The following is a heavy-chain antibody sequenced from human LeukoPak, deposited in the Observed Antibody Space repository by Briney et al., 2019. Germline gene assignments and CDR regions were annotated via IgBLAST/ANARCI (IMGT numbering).Heavy chain of an antibody. V-gene: IGHV1-8*03. D-gene: IGHD4-11*01. Sequence: ASVKVSCKASGYTFTSYDINWVRQATGQGLEWMGWMNPNSGNTGYAQKFQGRVTITRNTSISTAYMELSSLRPEDTAVYYCARGSTVTVKTLGYWGQGILVTVSS. J-gene: IGHJ4*02. CDR2: MNPNSGNT. CDR3: ARGSTVTVKTLGY. CDR1: GYTFTSYD.